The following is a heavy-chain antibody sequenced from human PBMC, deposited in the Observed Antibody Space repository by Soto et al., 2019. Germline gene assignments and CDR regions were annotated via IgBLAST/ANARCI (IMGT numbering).Heavy chain of an antibody. J-gene: IGHJ4*02. CDR2: ISGSGGST. D-gene: IGHD5-18*01. CDR3: AKHKGTAPLYFDY. CDR1: GFTFSSWS. Sequence: GCSLRLGCAACGFTFSSWSMSCVRQTPGKGLEWVSAISGSGGSTYYADSVKGRFTISRDNSKNTLYLQMNSLRAEDTAVYYCAKHKGTAPLYFDYWGQGTLVTVSS. V-gene: IGHV3-23*01.